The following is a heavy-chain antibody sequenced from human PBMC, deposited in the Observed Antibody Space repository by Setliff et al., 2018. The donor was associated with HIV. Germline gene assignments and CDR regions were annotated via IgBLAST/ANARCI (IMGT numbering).Heavy chain of an antibody. Sequence: ASVKVSCKASGGTFSSYPICWVRQAPGQGLEWMGGIIPIFGTTHYAQKFQGRVTVTADESTSTAYMQLSSLRSDDTAVYYCARGRNYDSSGYGDYYYYMDVWGKGTTVTVSS. D-gene: IGHD3-22*01. V-gene: IGHV1-69*13. CDR1: GGTFSSYP. J-gene: IGHJ6*03. CDR3: ARGRNYDSSGYGDYYYYMDV. CDR2: IIPIFGTT.